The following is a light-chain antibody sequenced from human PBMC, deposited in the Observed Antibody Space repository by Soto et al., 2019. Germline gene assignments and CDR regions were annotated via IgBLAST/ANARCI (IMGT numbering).Light chain of an antibody. J-gene: IGKJ4*01. V-gene: IGKV3-11*01. CDR3: QQRIDWPLT. Sequence: EIVLTQSPATLSLSPGEGATLSCRASKGIRTYLGWYQQKPGQAPRLLIYDASNRATGIPARFSGSGSGTDFTLTISSREPEDFAVYYCQQRIDWPLTFGGGTKVEIK. CDR1: KGIRTY. CDR2: DAS.